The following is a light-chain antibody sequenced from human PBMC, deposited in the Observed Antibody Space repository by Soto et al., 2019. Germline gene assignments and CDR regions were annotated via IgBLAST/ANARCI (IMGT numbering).Light chain of an antibody. CDR1: QSVSSY. CDR3: QQRSHWPLN. J-gene: IGKJ4*01. V-gene: IGKV3-11*01. Sequence: EIVLTQFPATLSLSPGDGATLSCRASQSVSSYLAWYQQKRGQAPRLLIYDSSNRATGIPARFSGSGSGTDFSLIISSLEPEDFEVYYCQQRSHWPLNFSGGTKVDI. CDR2: DSS.